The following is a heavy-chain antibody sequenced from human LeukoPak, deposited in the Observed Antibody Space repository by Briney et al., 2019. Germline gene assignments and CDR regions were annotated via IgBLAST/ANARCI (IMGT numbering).Heavy chain of an antibody. CDR3: ARESYCSGGSCYSEGWFDP. CDR1: GFTFSAYG. V-gene: IGHV3-23*01. CDR2: ISANGSIT. Sequence: GSLRLSCAASGFTFSAYGMSWVRQAPGQGLEWVSGISANGSITFYARSVRGRFTISRDNPQNTLYLQMNSLRADDTAVYYCARESYCSGGSCYSEGWFDPWGQGTLVTVSS. D-gene: IGHD2-15*01. J-gene: IGHJ5*02.